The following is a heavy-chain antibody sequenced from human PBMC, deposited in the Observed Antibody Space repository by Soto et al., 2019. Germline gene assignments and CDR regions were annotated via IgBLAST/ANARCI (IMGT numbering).Heavy chain of an antibody. D-gene: IGHD3-3*01. CDR3: ARAPYDFWGVPGNYSGYYYYYGMDV. J-gene: IGHJ6*02. Sequence: SVKVSCKASGGTFSSYAISWVRQAPGQGLEWMGGIIPIFGTANYAQKFQGRVTITADESTSTAYMELSSLRSEDTAVYYCARAPYDFWGVPGNYSGYYYYYGMDVWGQGTTVTVSS. V-gene: IGHV1-69*13. CDR1: GGTFSSYA. CDR2: IIPIFGTA.